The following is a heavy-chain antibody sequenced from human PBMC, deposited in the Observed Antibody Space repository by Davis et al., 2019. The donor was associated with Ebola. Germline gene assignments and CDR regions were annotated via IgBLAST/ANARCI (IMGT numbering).Heavy chain of an antibody. Sequence: GESLKISCAASGFTFSRYWMHWVRQAPGQGLVWVSRISTAVSSTSYADSVKGRFTISRDNAKNTLYLQMNSLRAEDTAVYYCARDRYSSSWLQGFDPWGQGTLVTVSS. CDR2: ISTAVSST. J-gene: IGHJ5*02. D-gene: IGHD6-13*01. CDR3: ARDRYSSSWLQGFDP. CDR1: GFTFSRYW. V-gene: IGHV3-74*01.